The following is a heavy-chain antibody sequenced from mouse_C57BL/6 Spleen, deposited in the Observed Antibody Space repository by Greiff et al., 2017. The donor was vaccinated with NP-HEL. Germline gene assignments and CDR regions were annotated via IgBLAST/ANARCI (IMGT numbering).Heavy chain of an antibody. CDR2: ISGGGGNT. V-gene: IGHV5-9*01. CDR3: ARHEGGGYDYVPFAY. Sequence: EVQLVESGGGLVKPGGSLKLSCAASGFTFSSYTMSWVRQTPEKRLEWVATISGGGGNTYYPDSVKGRFTISRDNAKNTLYLQMSSLRSEDTALYYCARHEGGGYDYVPFAYWGQGTLVTVSA. CDR1: GFTFSSYT. J-gene: IGHJ3*01. D-gene: IGHD2-4*01.